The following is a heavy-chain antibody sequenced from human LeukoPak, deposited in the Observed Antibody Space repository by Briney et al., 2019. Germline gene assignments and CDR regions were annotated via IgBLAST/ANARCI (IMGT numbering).Heavy chain of an antibody. CDR3: AKDSTPRDAFDI. V-gene: IGHV1-18*04. Sequence: ASVKVSCKASGGSFSSYTISWVRQAPGQGLEWMGWISAYNGNTNYAQKLQGRVTMTTDTSTSTAYMELRSLRSDDTAVYYCAKDSTPRDAFDIWGQGTMVTVSS. CDR2: ISAYNGNT. J-gene: IGHJ3*02. CDR1: GGSFSSYT.